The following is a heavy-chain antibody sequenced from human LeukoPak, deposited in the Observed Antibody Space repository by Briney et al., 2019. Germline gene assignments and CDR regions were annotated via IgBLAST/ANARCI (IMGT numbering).Heavy chain of an antibody. CDR3: AKENTIFGVVIIPFDY. CDR1: GFTFSSHA. CDR2: IIGSGGST. D-gene: IGHD3-3*01. J-gene: IGHJ4*02. V-gene: IGHV3-23*01. Sequence: GGSLRLSCAASGFTFSSHAMSGVRQAPGKGLEWVSAIIGSGGSTYYAHSVKGRFTTSRDNSKNTLYLQMNSLRAEDTAVYYCAKENTIFGVVIIPFDYWGQGTLVTVSS.